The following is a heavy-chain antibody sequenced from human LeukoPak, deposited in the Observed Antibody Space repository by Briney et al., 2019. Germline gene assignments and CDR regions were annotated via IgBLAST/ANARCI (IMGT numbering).Heavy chain of an antibody. V-gene: IGHV1-3*01. CDR2: INAGNGNT. D-gene: IGHD3-22*01. CDR1: GYTFTSYA. J-gene: IGHJ4*02. CDR3: AREEDIGYYYDSSGYFDY. Sequence: ASVKVSCKASGYTFTSYAMHWVRQAPGQRLEWMGWINAGNGNTKYSQKFQGRVTITRDTSASTAYMELSSLRSEDTAVYYCAREEDIGYYYDSSGYFDYWGQGTLVTVSS.